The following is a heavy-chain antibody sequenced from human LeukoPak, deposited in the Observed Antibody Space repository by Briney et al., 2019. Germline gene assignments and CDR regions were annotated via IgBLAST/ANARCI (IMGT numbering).Heavy chain of an antibody. J-gene: IGHJ4*02. CDR2: IYNSGTI. Sequence: KASETLSLTCSVSGYSISSGYYWNWIRQPPGKRLEWIGCIYNSGTIKYNPSLRSRAAISIDTSKDQFSLQLSSVTAADTAVYYCARGWYSSGWYTLDSWGQGALVTVSS. CDR3: ARGWYSSGWYTLDS. V-gene: IGHV4-61*01. CDR1: GYSISSGYY. D-gene: IGHD6-19*01.